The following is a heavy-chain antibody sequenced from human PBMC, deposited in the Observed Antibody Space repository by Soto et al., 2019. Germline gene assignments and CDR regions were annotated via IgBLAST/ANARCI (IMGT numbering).Heavy chain of an antibody. CDR2: ISGSGGST. J-gene: IGHJ4*02. D-gene: IGHD3-9*01. Sequence: GGSLRLSCAASGFTFSSYAMSWVRQAPGKGLEWVSAISGSGGSTYYADSVKGRFTISRDNSKNTLYLQMNSLRAEDTAVYYCANTGDILTGYYPFDYWGQGTLVTVSS. CDR3: ANTGDILTGYYPFDY. V-gene: IGHV3-23*01. CDR1: GFTFSSYA.